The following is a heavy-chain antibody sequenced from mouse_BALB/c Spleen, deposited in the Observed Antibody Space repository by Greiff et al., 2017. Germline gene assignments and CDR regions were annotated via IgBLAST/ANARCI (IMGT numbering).Heavy chain of an antibody. D-gene: IGHD2-4*01. CDR2: IYPGSGST. Sequence: LQQPGSELVRPGASVKLSCKASGYTFTSYWMHWVKQRPGQGLEWIGNIYPGSGSTNYDEKFKSKATLTVDTSSSTAYMQISSLTSEDSAVYYYTREGYYYDYKYYFDYWGQGTTLTVSS. V-gene: IGHV1S22*01. J-gene: IGHJ2*01. CDR1: GYTFTSYW. CDR3: TREGYYYDYKYYFDY.